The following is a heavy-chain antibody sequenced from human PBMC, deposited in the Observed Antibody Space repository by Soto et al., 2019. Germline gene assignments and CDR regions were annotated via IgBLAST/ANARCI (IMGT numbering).Heavy chain of an antibody. Sequence: ASVKVSRKASGYSFTSYRISCVRQAPEQGLEWMGWISAYNGNTNYAQKLQGRVTITADESTSTAYMELSSLRSEDTAVYFCARSHGGNLADAFDYWGQGTLVTVSS. CDR1: GYSFTSYR. J-gene: IGHJ4*02. CDR3: ARSHGGNLADAFDY. D-gene: IGHD2-15*01. CDR2: ISAYNGNT. V-gene: IGHV1-18*01.